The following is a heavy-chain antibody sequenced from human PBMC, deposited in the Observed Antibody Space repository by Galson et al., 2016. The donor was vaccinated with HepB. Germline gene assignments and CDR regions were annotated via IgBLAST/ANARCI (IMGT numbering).Heavy chain of an antibody. J-gene: IGHJ4*02. V-gene: IGHV1-18*04. Sequence: SVKVSCKASGYTFSTYGMSWVRQAPGQGLEWMGWISPSNGDTNYGQKFRGRVTMTTDTSTSTAFLELRSLRSDDTAMYYCARHPITMMIVGAFDFWGQGTLVTVSS. CDR3: ARHPITMMIVGAFDF. CDR2: ISPSNGDT. CDR1: GYTFSTYG. D-gene: IGHD3-22*01.